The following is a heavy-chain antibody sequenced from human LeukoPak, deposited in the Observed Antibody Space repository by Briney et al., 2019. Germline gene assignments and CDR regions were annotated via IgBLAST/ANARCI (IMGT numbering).Heavy chain of an antibody. D-gene: IGHD4-17*01. J-gene: IGHJ4*02. CDR3: ARLRNLVTTNLGIDY. CDR1: GFSFSGHA. CDR2: ISGGGTET. V-gene: IGHV3-23*01. Sequence: GGSLRLSCAASGFSFSGHAMSWVRQAPGKGLEWVSAISGGGTETYDADFVKGRFTISRDNSKNTLYLQINSLRAEDTALYYCARLRNLVTTNLGIDYWGQGTLLTVSS.